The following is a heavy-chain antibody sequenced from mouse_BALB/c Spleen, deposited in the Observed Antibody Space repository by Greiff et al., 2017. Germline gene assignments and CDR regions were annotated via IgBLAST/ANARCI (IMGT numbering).Heavy chain of an antibody. V-gene: IGHV6-6*02. D-gene: IGHD2-14*01. J-gene: IGHJ1*01. CDR3: TRGYRYDWYFDV. CDR1: GFTFSSYW. CDR2: IRLKSDNYAT. Sequence: EVKVEESGGGLVQPGGSMKLSCVASGFTFSSYWMSWVRQSPEKGLEWVAEIRLKSDNYATHYAESVKGKFTISRDDSKSRLYLQMNSLRAEDTGIYYCTRGYRYDWYFDVWGAGTTVTVSS.